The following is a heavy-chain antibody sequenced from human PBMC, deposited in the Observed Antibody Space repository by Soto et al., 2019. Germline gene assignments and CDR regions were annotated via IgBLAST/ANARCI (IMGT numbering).Heavy chain of an antibody. V-gene: IGHV3-30-3*01. CDR1: GFTFSSYA. D-gene: IGHD3-16*01. CDR3: ARDWRESSVLDY. J-gene: IGHJ4*02. Sequence: PGGSLRLSCAASGFTFSSYAMHWVRQAPGKGLEWVAVISYDGSNKYYADSVKGRFTISRDNSKNTLYLQMNSLRAEDTAVYYCARDWRESSVLDYWGQGTLVTVSS. CDR2: ISYDGSNK.